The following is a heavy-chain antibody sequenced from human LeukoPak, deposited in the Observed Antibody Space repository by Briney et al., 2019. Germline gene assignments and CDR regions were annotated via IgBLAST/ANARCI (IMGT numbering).Heavy chain of an antibody. J-gene: IGHJ5*02. D-gene: IGHD2-15*01. CDR2: ISGSGGST. CDR3: AKGSNWFDP. Sequence: GGSLTLSCAASGFTLSSYAMRWLRQAPGKGLEWVSAISGSGGSTYYADSVKGRFTISRDNSKNTLYLQMNSLRAEDTAVYYCAKGSNWFDPWGQGTLVTVSS. V-gene: IGHV3-23*01. CDR1: GFTLSSYA.